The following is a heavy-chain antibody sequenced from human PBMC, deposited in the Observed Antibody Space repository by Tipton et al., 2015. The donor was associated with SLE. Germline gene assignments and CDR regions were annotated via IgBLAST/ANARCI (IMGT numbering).Heavy chain of an antibody. CDR3: AGQLVPYYYGMDV. CDR2: IWYDGTYK. D-gene: IGHD6-6*01. J-gene: IGHJ6*02. CDR1: GFRLTSSA. V-gene: IGHV3-33*01. Sequence: SLRLSCAASGFRLTSSAMHWVRQSPSKGLEWVAVIWYDGTYKYYADSVMGRFTISRDNSKNTLFLQMNSLRAEDTAVYYCAGQLVPYYYGMDVWGQGTLVTVSS.